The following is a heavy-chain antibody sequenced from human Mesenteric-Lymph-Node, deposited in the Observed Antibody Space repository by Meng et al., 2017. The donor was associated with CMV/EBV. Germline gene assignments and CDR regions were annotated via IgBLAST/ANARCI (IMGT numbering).Heavy chain of an antibody. CDR2: ISPNSGGT. J-gene: IGHJ5*02. CDR1: RYTFTGYY. CDR3: ARDSSSWSS. D-gene: IGHD6-13*01. Sequence: ASVKVSCKASRYTFTGYYMHWVRQAPGQGLEWMGWISPNSGGTNYAQKFQGRVTMTRDTSISTAYMELTRLSSDDTAVYYCARDSSSWSSWGQGTLVTVSS. V-gene: IGHV1-2*02.